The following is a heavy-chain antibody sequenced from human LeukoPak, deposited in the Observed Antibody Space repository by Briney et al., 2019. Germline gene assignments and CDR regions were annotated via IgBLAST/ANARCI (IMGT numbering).Heavy chain of an antibody. D-gene: IGHD1-26*01. Sequence: GGSLRLSCAGSGFSFSSYAMSWVRQAPGKGLEWVTVISGRGDNTYYADSVKGRFTISRDNSKKTLYLQMNSLRAEDTAVYYCAKGGKWDVTPFDYWGQGTLVTVSS. CDR3: AKGGKWDVTPFDY. CDR2: ISGRGDNT. J-gene: IGHJ4*02. V-gene: IGHV3-23*01. CDR1: GFSFSSYA.